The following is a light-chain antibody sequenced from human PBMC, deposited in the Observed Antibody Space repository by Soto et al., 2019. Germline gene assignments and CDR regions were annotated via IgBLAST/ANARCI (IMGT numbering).Light chain of an antibody. Sequence: QSALTQPASVSGSPGQSLTISCTGTTSDIGFYDYVSWYQQYPGKAPKLLFYGVTIRPSGISNLFSGSKSVSTASLTISGLRDEDDADYYCSSYSTSYFYFFGSGTKV. V-gene: IGLV2-14*01. CDR1: TSDIGFYDY. CDR2: GVT. CDR3: SSYSTSYFYF. J-gene: IGLJ1*01.